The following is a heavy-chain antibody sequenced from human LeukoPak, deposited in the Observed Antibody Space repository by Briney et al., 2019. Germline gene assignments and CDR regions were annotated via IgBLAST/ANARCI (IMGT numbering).Heavy chain of an antibody. Sequence: ASVTVSCKASGYTFTGYYMHWVRQAPGQGLEWMGWINPNSGGTNYAQKFQGRGTITRDTSISTAYMELSRLRSDETAVYYCARGGITMIVVGDAFDIWGQGTMVIVSS. CDR1: GYTFTGYY. V-gene: IGHV1-2*02. CDR3: ARGGITMIVVGDAFDI. D-gene: IGHD3-22*01. J-gene: IGHJ3*02. CDR2: INPNSGGT.